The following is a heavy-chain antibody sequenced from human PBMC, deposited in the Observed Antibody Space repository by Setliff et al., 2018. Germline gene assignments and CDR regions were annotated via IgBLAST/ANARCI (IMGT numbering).Heavy chain of an antibody. J-gene: IGHJ4*02. CDR1: GGSISSYY. Sequence: SETLSLTCTVSGGSISSYYWSWIRQPAGKGLEWIGHIYIGGSANYNPSLKSRVTISVDTSKNQFSLKLSSVTAADTAVYYCARTYGYYLPEPSYYFDYWGQGTLVTVSS. D-gene: IGHD3-3*01. V-gene: IGHV4-4*07. CDR2: IYIGGSA. CDR3: ARTYGYYLPEPSYYFDY.